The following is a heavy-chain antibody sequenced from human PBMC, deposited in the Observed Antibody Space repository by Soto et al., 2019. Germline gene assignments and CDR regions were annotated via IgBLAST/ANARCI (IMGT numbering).Heavy chain of an antibody. CDR3: ARGPRQQLVPNWFDP. Sequence: SQTLSLTCAISGDSVSSNSAAWNWIRQSPSRGLEWLGRTYYRSKWYNDYAGSVKSRITINPDTSKNQFSLQLNSVTPEDTAVYYCARGPRQQLVPNWFDPWGQGTLVTVSS. J-gene: IGHJ5*02. V-gene: IGHV6-1*01. CDR2: TYYRSKWYN. CDR1: GDSVSSNSAA. D-gene: IGHD6-13*01.